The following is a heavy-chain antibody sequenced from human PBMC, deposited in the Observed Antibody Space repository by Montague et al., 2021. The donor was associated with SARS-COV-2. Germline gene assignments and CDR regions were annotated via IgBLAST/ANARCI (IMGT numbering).Heavy chain of an antibody. Sequence: SLRLSCAASGFTFSSYGMHWVRQAPGKGLEWVAVISYDGSNKYYADSVKGRFTISRDNSKNTLYLQMNSLRAEDTAVYYCAGSLLEYYGMDVWGQGTTVTVSS. D-gene: IGHD3-3*01. V-gene: IGHV3-30*03. CDR1: GFTFSSYG. CDR2: ISYDGSNK. CDR3: AGSLLEYYGMDV. J-gene: IGHJ6*02.